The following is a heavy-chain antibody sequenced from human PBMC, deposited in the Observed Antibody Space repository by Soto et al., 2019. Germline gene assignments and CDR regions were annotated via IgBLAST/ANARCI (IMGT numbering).Heavy chain of an antibody. CDR2: ISGSGDGT. J-gene: IGHJ6*02. CDR1: GFTVNSHV. D-gene: IGHD3-22*01. Sequence: PGGSLRLSCAASGFTVNSHVMSWVRQAPGKGLEWVSSISGSGDGTYYGDSVKGRFTISRDSSSSTVYLEMMNLRGEDTAVYFCTRSRGFGGMDVWGQGTTVTVSS. CDR3: TRSRGFGGMDV. V-gene: IGHV3-23*01.